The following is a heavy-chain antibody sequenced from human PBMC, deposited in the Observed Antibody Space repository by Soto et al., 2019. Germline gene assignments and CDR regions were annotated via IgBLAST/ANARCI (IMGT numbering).Heavy chain of an antibody. D-gene: IGHD1-1*01. CDR3: ARDTTPSL. V-gene: IGHV4-59*01. Sequence: QVQLQESGPGLVKPSETLSLTCTVSGASISSYYWSWIRQPPGKGLEWIGYVYYSGSTNSNPSLKSRVTISVDTSKNHFSLKLSSVTAADTAMYYCARDTTPSLWGQGTLVTVSS. CDR1: GASISSYY. CDR2: VYYSGST. J-gene: IGHJ4*02.